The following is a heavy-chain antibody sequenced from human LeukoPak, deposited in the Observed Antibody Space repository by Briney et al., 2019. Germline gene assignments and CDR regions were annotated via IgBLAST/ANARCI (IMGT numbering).Heavy chain of an antibody. Sequence: SETLSLTCTVSGGSISTSNYYWGWIRQPPGKGLEWIGSIYYSGSTYYNPSLKSRVTISVDTSKNQFSLKLSSVTAADTAVYYCARESGSYLEFDYWGQGTLVTVSS. CDR1: GGSISTSNYY. J-gene: IGHJ4*02. D-gene: IGHD1-26*01. CDR3: ARESGSYLEFDY. CDR2: IYYSGST. V-gene: IGHV4-39*07.